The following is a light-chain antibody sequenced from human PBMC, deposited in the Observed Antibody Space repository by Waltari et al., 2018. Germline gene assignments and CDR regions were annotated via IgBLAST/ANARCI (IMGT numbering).Light chain of an antibody. CDR2: GSS. CDR3: QQHDRPPLT. Sequence: EIVLTQSPGTLSLSPGERATLSCRASQSVSSSYLAWYQQKPGQAPRLLIYGSSSRATGIPDRFSGSGSGTDFTLTISRLEPEDFATYYCQQHDRPPLTFGGGTRVEIK. J-gene: IGKJ4*01. CDR1: QSVSSSY. V-gene: IGKV3-20*01.